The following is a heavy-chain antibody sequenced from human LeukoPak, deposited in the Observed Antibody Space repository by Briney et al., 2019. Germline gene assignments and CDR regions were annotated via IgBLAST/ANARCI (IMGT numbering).Heavy chain of an antibody. Sequence: SETLSLTSTVSGGSISSGSYYWSWIRQPAGKGLEWIGRIYTSGSTNYNPSLKSRVTISVDTSKNQFSLKLSSVTAADTAVYYCARDRASGWYPDDAFDIWGQGTMVTVSS. CDR3: ARDRASGWYPDDAFDI. D-gene: IGHD6-19*01. CDR1: GGSISSGSYY. J-gene: IGHJ3*02. CDR2: IYTSGST. V-gene: IGHV4-61*02.